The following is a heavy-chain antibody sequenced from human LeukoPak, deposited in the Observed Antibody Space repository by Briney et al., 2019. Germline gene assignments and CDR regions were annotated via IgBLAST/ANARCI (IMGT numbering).Heavy chain of an antibody. CDR1: GFTFSSYA. J-gene: IGHJ4*02. V-gene: IGHV3-23*01. CDR3: ARERTIFGVVIRPSIFDY. CDR2: ISGSGGST. D-gene: IGHD3-3*01. Sequence: GGSLRLSCAASGFTFSSYAMSWVRQAPGKGLEWVSAISGSGGSTYYADSVKGRFTISRDNSKNTLYLQMNSLRAEDTAVYYCARERTIFGVVIRPSIFDYWGQGTLVTVSS.